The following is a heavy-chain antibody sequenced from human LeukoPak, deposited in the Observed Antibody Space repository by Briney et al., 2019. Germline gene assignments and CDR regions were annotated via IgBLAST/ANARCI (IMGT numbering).Heavy chain of an antibody. Sequence: GGSLRLSCAASGSTFSSYSMNWVRQAPGKGLEWVSSISSSSSYIYYADSVKGRFTISRDNAKNSLYLQMNSLRAEDTAVYYCARGGIAAIDYWGQGTLVTVSS. CDR3: ARGGIAAIDY. D-gene: IGHD6-13*01. V-gene: IGHV3-21*01. CDR2: ISSSSSYI. J-gene: IGHJ4*02. CDR1: GSTFSSYS.